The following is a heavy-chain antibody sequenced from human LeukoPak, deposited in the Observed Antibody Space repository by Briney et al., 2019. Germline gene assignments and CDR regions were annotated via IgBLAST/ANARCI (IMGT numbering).Heavy chain of an antibody. J-gene: IGHJ3*02. D-gene: IGHD3-9*01. Sequence: ASVKVSCKASGYTFTSYGISWVRQATGQGLEWMGWISAYNGNTNYAQKLQGRVTMTTDTSTSTAYMELRSLRSDDTAVYYCARDHPYYDILTGYQTPGAFDIWGQGTMVTVSS. CDR3: ARDHPYYDILTGYQTPGAFDI. CDR1: GYTFTSYG. CDR2: ISAYNGNT. V-gene: IGHV1-18*01.